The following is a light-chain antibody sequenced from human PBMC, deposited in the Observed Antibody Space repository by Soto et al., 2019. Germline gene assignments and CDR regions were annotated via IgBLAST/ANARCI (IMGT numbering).Light chain of an antibody. CDR3: QQYRT. J-gene: IGKJ1*01. V-gene: IGKV1-5*01. CDR2: AAS. Sequence: DIQMTQSPSTLSASGGDIVTITCRASQRTSGWLAWYQQKPGKAPKLLIYAASSLQSGVPSRFSGSGSGTDFTLTISSLQPEDFATYYCQQYRTFGQGTKVDI. CDR1: QRTSGW.